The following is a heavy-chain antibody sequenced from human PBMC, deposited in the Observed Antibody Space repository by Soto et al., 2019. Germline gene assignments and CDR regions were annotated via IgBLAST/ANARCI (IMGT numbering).Heavy chain of an antibody. CDR3: ASTVTMVRQAAGGD. J-gene: IGHJ4*02. CDR2: INPSGGST. Sequence: DSVQVSCKASGYTIISNYMHWGRQAPGQELEWMGVINPSGGSTTYAQELQGRVTMTRDTSTSTVYMELSSLRSEDTAVYYCASTVTMVRQAAGGDWGKGSMVTVSS. V-gene: IGHV1-46*01. D-gene: IGHD3-10*01. CDR1: GYTIISNY.